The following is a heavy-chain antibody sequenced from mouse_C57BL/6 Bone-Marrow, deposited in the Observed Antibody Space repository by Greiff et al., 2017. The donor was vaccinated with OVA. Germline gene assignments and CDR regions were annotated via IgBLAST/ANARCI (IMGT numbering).Heavy chain of an antibody. D-gene: IGHD1-1*01. V-gene: IGHV5-17*01. CDR2: ISSGSSTI. CDR1: GFTFSDYG. Sequence: EVKLMESGGGLVKPGGSLKLSCAASGFTFSDYGMHWVRQAPEKGLEWVAYISSGSSTIYYADTVKGRFTISRDNAKNTLFLQMTSLRSEDTAMYYCAMITTVVATEYFDYWGQGTTLTVSS. CDR3: AMITTVVATEYFDY. J-gene: IGHJ2*01.